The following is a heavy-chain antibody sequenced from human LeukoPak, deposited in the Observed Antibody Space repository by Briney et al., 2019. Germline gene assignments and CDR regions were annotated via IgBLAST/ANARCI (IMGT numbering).Heavy chain of an antibody. J-gene: IGHJ4*02. CDR2: IWYDGTNK. D-gene: IGHD3-9*01. V-gene: IGHV3-33*01. Sequence: PGGSLRLSCAASGFTFSNYGMHWGRQAPGKGLEWVAVIWYDGTNKYYADSVKGRFTISRDNSKNTLYLQMNSLRAEDTAVYYCARGPHPIILTGPADFWGQGTLVTVSS. CDR1: GFTFSNYG. CDR3: ARGPHPIILTGPADF.